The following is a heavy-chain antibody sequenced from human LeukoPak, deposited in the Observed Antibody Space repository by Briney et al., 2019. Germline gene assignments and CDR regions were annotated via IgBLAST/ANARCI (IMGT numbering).Heavy chain of an antibody. CDR3: AKGDSTWWSYFDY. CDR2: ITGNGGSTYYGGST. D-gene: IGHD3-16*01. V-gene: IGHV3-23*01. CDR1: DVSFTNYY. J-gene: IGHJ4*02. Sequence: ETLSLTCAVSDVSFTNYYWTWIRQAPGKGLEWVSSITGNGGSTYYGGSTYYADSVTGRFTISRDNSKNTLFLQMNSLRAEDTAVYYCAKGDSTWWSYFDYWGQGTLVTVSS.